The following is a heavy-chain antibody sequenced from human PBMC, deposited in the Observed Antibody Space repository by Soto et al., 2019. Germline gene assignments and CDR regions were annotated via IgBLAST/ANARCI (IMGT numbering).Heavy chain of an antibody. V-gene: IGHV4-31*01. CDR1: GGSISSGGYY. CDR3: PRAPPLIP. J-gene: IGHJ5*02. Sequence: QVQLQESGPGLVKPSQTLSLTCTVSGGSISSGGYYWSWIRQHPGKGLEWIGYIYYSGSTYYNPSLTTPLPISVDTSKPQSSLNLSSVPAADPAVSYSPRAPPLIPCAQGTLVTVSS. CDR2: IYYSGST.